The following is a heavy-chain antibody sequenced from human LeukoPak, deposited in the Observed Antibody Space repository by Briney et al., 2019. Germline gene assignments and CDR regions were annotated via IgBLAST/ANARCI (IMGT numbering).Heavy chain of an antibody. J-gene: IGHJ6*02. CDR1: GGSISSYY. V-gene: IGHV4-59*01. CDR2: IYYSGST. Sequence: PSETLSLTRTVSGGSISSYYWSWIRQPPGKGLEWIGYIYYSGSTNYNPSLKSRVTISVDTSKNQFSLKLSSVTAADTAVYYCARGRFSPRGYGMDVWGQGTTVTVSS. D-gene: IGHD3-10*01. CDR3: ARGRFSPRGYGMDV.